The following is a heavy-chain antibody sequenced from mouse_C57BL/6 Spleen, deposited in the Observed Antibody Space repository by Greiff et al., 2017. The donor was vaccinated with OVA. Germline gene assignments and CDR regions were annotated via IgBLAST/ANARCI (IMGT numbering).Heavy chain of an antibody. CDR3: ARDRADGYFYAMDY. CDR1: GFTFSSYA. Sequence: EVKVEESGGGLVKPGGSLKLSCAASGFTFSSYAMSWVRQTPEKRLEWVATISDGGSYTYYPDNVKGRFTISRDNAKNNLYLQMSHLKSEDTAMYYCARDRADGYFYAMDYWGQGTSVTVSS. CDR2: ISDGGSYT. V-gene: IGHV5-4*01. D-gene: IGHD2-3*01. J-gene: IGHJ4*01.